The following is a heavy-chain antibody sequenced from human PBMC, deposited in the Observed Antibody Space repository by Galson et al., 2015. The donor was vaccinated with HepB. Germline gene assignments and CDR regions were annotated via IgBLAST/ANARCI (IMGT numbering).Heavy chain of an antibody. CDR2: IWYDGSKK. Sequence: SLRLSCAASGFTFTTHGFHWVRQAPGKGLEWVAVIWYDGSKKYYADSVKGRFTFSRDNSKNTLYLQMNSLRAEDTAVYYCARDDCSGGNCYLGYWGQGTLVTVS. CDR3: ARDDCSGGNCYLGY. V-gene: IGHV3-33*01. CDR1: GFTFTTHG. D-gene: IGHD2-15*01. J-gene: IGHJ4*02.